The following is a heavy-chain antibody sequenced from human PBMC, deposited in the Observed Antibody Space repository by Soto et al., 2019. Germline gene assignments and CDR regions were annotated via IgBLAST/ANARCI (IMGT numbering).Heavy chain of an antibody. Sequence: QVQLQESGPGLVQPSQTLSLTCSVSGVSINSGGYYWSWIRHHPGQGLEWIGYIYYTGHTFYNPSLKSRVAMSLDPSKNQFSLKLGSVTAADTAVYYCAIGSQLERDALDIWGQGTMVTVSS. CDR2: IYYTGHT. CDR1: GVSINSGGYY. J-gene: IGHJ3*02. CDR3: AIGSQLERDALDI. D-gene: IGHD1-1*01. V-gene: IGHV4-31*03.